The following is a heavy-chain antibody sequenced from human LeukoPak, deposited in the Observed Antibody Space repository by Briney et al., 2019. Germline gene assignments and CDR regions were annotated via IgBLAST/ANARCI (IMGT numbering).Heavy chain of an antibody. CDR2: INPNSGGA. CDR3: ARGQSVNDY. Sequence: ASVKVSCKSSGYTFTEYYMHWVRPAPGQGLEWMGWINPNSGGANYAEKFQGRVTMTRDTSISTAYMELSRLRYDDTALYYSARGQSVNDYWGQGTLVTVSS. D-gene: IGHD3-3*01. J-gene: IGHJ4*02. CDR1: GYTFTEYY. V-gene: IGHV1-2*02.